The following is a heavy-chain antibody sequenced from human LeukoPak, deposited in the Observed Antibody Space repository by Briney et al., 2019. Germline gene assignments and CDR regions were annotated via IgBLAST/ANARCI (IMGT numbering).Heavy chain of an antibody. Sequence: ASVKVSCKASGYTFTSYYMHWVRQAHGQGLEWMGIINPSGGSTSYAQKFQGRVTMTRDTSTSTVYMELSSLRPEDPAVYYCAREAAGPWRYFDYWGQGTLVTVSS. CDR1: GYTFTSYY. J-gene: IGHJ4*02. CDR3: AREAAGPWRYFDY. V-gene: IGHV1-46*01. CDR2: INPSGGST.